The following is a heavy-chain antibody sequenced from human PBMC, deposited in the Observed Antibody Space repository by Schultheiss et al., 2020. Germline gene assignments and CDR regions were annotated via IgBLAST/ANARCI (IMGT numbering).Heavy chain of an antibody. CDR2: IYYSGST. Sequence: SETLSLTCAVYGGSFSGYYWGWIRQPPGKGLEWIGSIYYSGSTYYNPSLKSRVTISVDRSKNQFSLKLSSVTAADTAVYYCARGELRWSDAFDIWGQGTMVTVSS. CDR1: GGSFSGYY. D-gene: IGHD4-23*01. V-gene: IGHV4-34*01. J-gene: IGHJ3*02. CDR3: ARGELRWSDAFDI.